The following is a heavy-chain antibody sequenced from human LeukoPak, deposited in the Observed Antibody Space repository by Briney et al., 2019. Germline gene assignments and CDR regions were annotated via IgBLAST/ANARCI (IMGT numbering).Heavy chain of an antibody. V-gene: IGHV3-7*03. CDR2: IKLDGSEK. CDR1: GFTFGKYW. CDR3: ARDQYDTWSRRGNFDS. D-gene: IGHD3-3*01. Sequence: PGGSLRLSCVASGFTFGKYWMSWVRQAPGKGLEWVANIKLDGSEKNYVDSVKGRFTISRDSTKNSLYLQMNSLRVEDTAVFYCARDQYDTWSRRGNFDSWGQGILVIVSS. J-gene: IGHJ4*02.